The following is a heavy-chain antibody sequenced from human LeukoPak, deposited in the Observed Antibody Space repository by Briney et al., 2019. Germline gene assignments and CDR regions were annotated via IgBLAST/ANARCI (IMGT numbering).Heavy chain of an antibody. CDR3: ATYGSGSYYYFDY. V-gene: IGHV3-21*01. D-gene: IGHD3-10*01. J-gene: IGHJ4*02. CDR2: ISSSSTYI. CDR1: GFTFSSYS. Sequence: PGGSLRLSCAASGFTFSSYSTNWVRQAPGKGLEWVSSISSSSTYIYYADSVKGRFTISRDNAKNSLYLQMNSLRAEDTAVYYCATYGSGSYYYFDYWGQGTLVTVSS.